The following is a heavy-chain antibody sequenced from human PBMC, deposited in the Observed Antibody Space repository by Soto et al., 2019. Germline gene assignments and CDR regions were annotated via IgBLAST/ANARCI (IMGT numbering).Heavy chain of an antibody. V-gene: IGHV1-3*01. CDR1: GYNFTTYS. CDR2: INPGNENT. D-gene: IGHD4-17*01. CDR3: TRDGGLTVTVHPVGWFHP. J-gene: IGHJ5*02. Sequence: QVQLLQSGAEVKKPGASVKVSCKTSGYNFTTYSVHWLRQAPGQSPEWVAWINPGNENTKYSQKLQGRVTITRDTSAHTVNMEQTSLKFDDTAVDYCTRDGGLTVTVHPVGWFHPWGQGTLVIVSS.